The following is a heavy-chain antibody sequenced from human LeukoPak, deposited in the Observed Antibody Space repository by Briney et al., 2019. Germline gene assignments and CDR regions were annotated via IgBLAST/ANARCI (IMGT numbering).Heavy chain of an antibody. J-gene: IGHJ5*02. V-gene: IGHV1-46*01. CDR3: ARALPHRRLMDTTMEQHWFDP. CDR2: INPSGGST. CDR1: GYIFTSYF. Sequence: ASVKVSCKASGYIFTSYFMHWVRQAPGQGLEWMGLINPSGGSTRYAQKFQGRVTMTRDMSTSTVYMELSSLRSEDTAVYYCARALPHRRLMDTTMEQHWFDPWGQGPWSPSPQ. D-gene: IGHD5-18*01.